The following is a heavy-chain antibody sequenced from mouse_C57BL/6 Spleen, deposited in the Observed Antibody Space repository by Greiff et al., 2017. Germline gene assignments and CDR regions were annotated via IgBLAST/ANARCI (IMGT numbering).Heavy chain of an antibody. CDR3: ARYDYPYYAMDY. Sequence: QVQLQQPGAELVRPGSSVKLSCKASGYTFTSYWMHWVKQRPIQGLEWIGNIDPSDSETHYNQKFKDKATLTVDKSYSTAYLQLSSLTSEYSAVYYCARYDYPYYAMDYWGQGTSVTVAS. D-gene: IGHD2-4*01. J-gene: IGHJ4*01. CDR2: IDPSDSET. V-gene: IGHV1-52*01. CDR1: GYTFTSYW.